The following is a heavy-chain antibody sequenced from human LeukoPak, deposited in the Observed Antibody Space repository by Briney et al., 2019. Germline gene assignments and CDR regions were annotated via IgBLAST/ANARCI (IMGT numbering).Heavy chain of an antibody. D-gene: IGHD2-2*01. Sequence: PPGGSLRLSCAASGFTFSSYSMNWVRQAPGKGLEWVSYISKSSDRIYHADSVKGRFTISRDNAKNSLYLQMDSLRAEDTAVYYCARDLLNDEGSSYFFDQWGQGTLVTVSS. V-gene: IGHV3-48*04. J-gene: IGHJ4*02. CDR1: GFTFSSYS. CDR2: ISKSSDRI. CDR3: ARDLLNDEGSSYFFDQ.